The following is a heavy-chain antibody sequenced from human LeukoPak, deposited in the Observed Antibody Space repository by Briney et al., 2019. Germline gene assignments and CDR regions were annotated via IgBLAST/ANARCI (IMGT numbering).Heavy chain of an antibody. Sequence: GGSLRLSCAASGFTFSSYWMHWIRQVPGKGLVWVSHIKYDGSATNYADSVKGRFTISRDNAKNTLYLQMNSLRAEDTAVYYCVSGSLQSGYNFDYWGQGALVTVSS. V-gene: IGHV3-74*01. CDR2: IKYDGSAT. CDR1: GFTFSSYW. CDR3: VSGSLQSGYNFDY. J-gene: IGHJ4*02. D-gene: IGHD3-3*01.